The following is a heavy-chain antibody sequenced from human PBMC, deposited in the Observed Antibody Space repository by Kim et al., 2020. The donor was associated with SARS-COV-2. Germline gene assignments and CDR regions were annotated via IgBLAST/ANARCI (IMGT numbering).Heavy chain of an antibody. CDR2: ISAYDGST. V-gene: IGHV1-18*01. CDR3: AREHCTGIIFYLWGRYFF. Sequence: ASVKVSCKASGYSFNSYGINWVRQAPGQGLEWLGWISAYDGSTKYAQTMQGRVTMNTDTSASTAYMELRSLRSDDTAVYYCAREHCTGIIFYLWGRYFFWGQGTLVTVSS. J-gene: IGHJ4*02. CDR1: GYSFNSYG. D-gene: IGHD2-8*02.